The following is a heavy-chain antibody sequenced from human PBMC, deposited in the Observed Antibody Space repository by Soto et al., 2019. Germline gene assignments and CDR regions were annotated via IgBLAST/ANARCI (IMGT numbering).Heavy chain of an antibody. V-gene: IGHV3-21*01. CDR2: ISSSSSYI. Sequence: EVQLVESGGGLVKPGGSLRLSCAASGFTFSSYSMNWVRQAPGKGLEWASSISSSSSYIYYADSVKGRFTISRDNAKNSLYLQMNSLRAEDTAVYYCARVTAVAATMKGDYWGQGTLVTVSS. CDR3: ARVTAVAATMKGDY. D-gene: IGHD6-19*01. J-gene: IGHJ4*02. CDR1: GFTFSSYS.